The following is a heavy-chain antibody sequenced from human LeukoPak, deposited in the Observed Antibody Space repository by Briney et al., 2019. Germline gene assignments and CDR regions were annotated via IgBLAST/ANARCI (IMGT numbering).Heavy chain of an antibody. Sequence: SETLSLTCAVYGGSFSGYYWSWIRQPPGKGLEWIGEINHSGSTNYNPSLKSRVTISVDTSKNQFSLKLSCVTAADTAVYYCARQLLRYIRWYFDLWGRGTLVTVSS. CDR1: GGSFSGYY. CDR3: ARQLLRYIRWYFDL. D-gene: IGHD3-9*01. J-gene: IGHJ2*01. V-gene: IGHV4-34*01. CDR2: INHSGST.